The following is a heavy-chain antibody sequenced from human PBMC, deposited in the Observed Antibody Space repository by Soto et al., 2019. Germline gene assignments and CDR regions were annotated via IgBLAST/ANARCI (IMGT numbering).Heavy chain of an antibody. CDR1: GGSMSRGDYY. J-gene: IGHJ3*02. CDR2: IYHTGST. V-gene: IGHV4-30-4*01. Sequence: PSETLSLTCTVSGGSMSRGDYYWSWIRQPPGKGLEWIGFIYHTGSTYYSPSLKNRVAISVDTSKNQFSLKLSSVTAADTAVYFCARDPRYDYGDLSHGFDIWGQGTMVPVSS. CDR3: ARDPRYDYGDLSHGFDI. D-gene: IGHD4-17*01.